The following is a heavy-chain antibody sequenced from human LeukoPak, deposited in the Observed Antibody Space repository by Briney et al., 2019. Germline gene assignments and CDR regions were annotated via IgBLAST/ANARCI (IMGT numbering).Heavy chain of an antibody. J-gene: IGHJ2*01. CDR1: GGSISSGGYY. Sequence: SQTLSLTCTVSGGSISSGGYYWSWIRQHPGTGLEWIGYIYYSGSTYYNPSLKSRVTISVDTSKNQFSLKLSSVTAADTAVYYCARDAGGGMAPGYFDLWGRGTLVTVSS. D-gene: IGHD3-16*01. CDR3: ARDAGGGMAPGYFDL. V-gene: IGHV4-31*03. CDR2: IYYSGST.